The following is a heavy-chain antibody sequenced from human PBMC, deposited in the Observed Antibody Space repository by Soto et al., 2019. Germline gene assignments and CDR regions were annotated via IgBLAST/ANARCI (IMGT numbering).Heavy chain of an antibody. D-gene: IGHD4-4*01. V-gene: IGHV4-61*07. CDR2: TLYSGRP. J-gene: IGHJ3*02. CDR3: ASQDFYSRGFDI. Sequence: PPGKGLEWIGYTLYSGRPNYNPSLQSLQSRVTISVDTSRNQFSLRLTSVTAADTALHSCASQDFYSRGFDIWRNGTLVTVS.